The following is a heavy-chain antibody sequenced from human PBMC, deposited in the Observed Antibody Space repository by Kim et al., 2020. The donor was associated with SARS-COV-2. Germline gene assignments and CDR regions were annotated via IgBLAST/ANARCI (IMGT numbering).Heavy chain of an antibody. CDR1: GGTFRGYG. D-gene: IGHD3-10*01. J-gene: IGHJ6*02. CDR2: IIPVFATV. V-gene: IGHV1-69*13. Sequence: SVKVSCKASGGTFRGYGVSWVRQAPGEGLEWVGGIIPVFATVNYAQKFLGRVTVTADESTNTAYMELSSPKSDDTAVYYCARPSDGLHYYDMDVWGQGT. CDR3: ARPSDGLHYYDMDV.